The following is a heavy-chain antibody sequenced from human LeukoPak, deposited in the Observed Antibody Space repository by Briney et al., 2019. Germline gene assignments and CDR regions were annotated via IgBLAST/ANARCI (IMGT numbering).Heavy chain of an antibody. D-gene: IGHD3-22*01. CDR2: INSDGSST. Sequence: GGSLRLSCATSGFIFSSHWMHWVRQAPGKGLVWVSRINSDGSSTSYADSVKGRLTISRENAKNTLYLQMNSLRAEDTAVYYCAGVAAWDSSGYLFDYWGQGTLVTVSS. CDR1: GFIFSSHW. J-gene: IGHJ4*02. V-gene: IGHV3-74*01. CDR3: AGVAAWDSSGYLFDY.